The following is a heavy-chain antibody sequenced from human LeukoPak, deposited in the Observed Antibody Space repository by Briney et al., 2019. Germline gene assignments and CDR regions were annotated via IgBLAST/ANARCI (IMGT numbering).Heavy chain of an antibody. V-gene: IGHV4-4*07. Sequence: PSETLSLTCTVSGGSISSYYWSWIRQPAGKGLEWIGRIYSSGSTTYNPSLKRRVTISVDTSKNQFSLKLSSVTAADTAVYYCAREAYYYDSSRQNTLGYWGQGTLVTVSS. CDR2: IYSSGST. J-gene: IGHJ4*02. D-gene: IGHD3-22*01. CDR3: AREAYYYDSSRQNTLGY. CDR1: GGSISSYY.